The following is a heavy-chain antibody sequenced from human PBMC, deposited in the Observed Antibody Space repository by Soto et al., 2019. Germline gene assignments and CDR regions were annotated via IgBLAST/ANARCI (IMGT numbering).Heavy chain of an antibody. J-gene: IGHJ4*02. Sequence: PGGSLRLSCAASGFTFNIYGMHWVRQAPDKGLEWVALISYDGSNQYYADSVKGRFTISRDNSENTLFLQMSSLRAEDTAKYYCAKSGPTNYFDFWGQGTLVTVSS. V-gene: IGHV3-30*18. CDR1: GFTFNIYG. CDR3: AKSGPTNYFDF. D-gene: IGHD1-26*01. CDR2: ISYDGSNQ.